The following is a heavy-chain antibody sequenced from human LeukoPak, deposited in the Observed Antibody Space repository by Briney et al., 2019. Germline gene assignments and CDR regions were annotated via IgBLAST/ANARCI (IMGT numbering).Heavy chain of an antibody. CDR3: AKDSNGWYQRGSNYFDY. V-gene: IGHV3-15*07. J-gene: IGHJ4*02. D-gene: IGHD6-19*01. CDR2: NKSETDGGTT. Sequence: GGSLRLSCAASGFTFNNAWMNWVRQAPGKGLEWVGRNKSETDGGTTDYAAPVKGRFTISRDNSKNTLYLQMSSLRAEDTAEYYCAKDSNGWYQRGSNYFDYWGQGTLVTVSS. CDR1: GFTFNNAW.